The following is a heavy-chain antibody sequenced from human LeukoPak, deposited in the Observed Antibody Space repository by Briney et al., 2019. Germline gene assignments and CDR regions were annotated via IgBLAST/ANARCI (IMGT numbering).Heavy chain of an antibody. CDR3: AKDSITWYRLDS. CDR1: GFTFNSFG. D-gene: IGHD6-13*01. CDR2: ISHDGSNK. V-gene: IGHV3-30*18. Sequence: GRSLRLSCAVSGFTFNSFGMHWARQAPDKGLEWVAIISHDGSNKYYADSVKGRFTVSRDNSKNTVYLQMNSLRSEDTALYYCAKDSITWYRLDSWGQGTLVTVSS. J-gene: IGHJ4*02.